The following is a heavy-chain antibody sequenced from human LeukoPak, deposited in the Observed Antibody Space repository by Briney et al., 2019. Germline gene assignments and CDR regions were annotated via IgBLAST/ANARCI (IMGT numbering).Heavy chain of an antibody. CDR3: ARDRRVASRSNFDY. Sequence: PGRSLRLSCAASGFTFSSYSMNWVRQAPGKGLEWVSYIISSSSTIYYAYSVKGRFTISRDNAKNSLYLQMNRLRDEETAVYYCARDRRVASRSNFDYWGQGTLVTVSS. J-gene: IGHJ4*02. V-gene: IGHV3-48*02. D-gene: IGHD5-12*01. CDR1: GFTFSSYS. CDR2: IISSSSTI.